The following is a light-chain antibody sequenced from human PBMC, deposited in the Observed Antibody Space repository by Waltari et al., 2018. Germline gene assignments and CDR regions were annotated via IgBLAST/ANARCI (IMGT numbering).Light chain of an antibody. Sequence: DIQMTQSPSSLSASVGDRVIITCRASQTISSYLNWYQQNPGKAPKLLIYAASSLQSGVPSRFSGSGSGTDFTLTISSLQPEDFATYYCQQSYITWTFGQGTKVEIK. V-gene: IGKV1-39*01. CDR2: AAS. CDR1: QTISSY. CDR3: QQSYITWT. J-gene: IGKJ1*01.